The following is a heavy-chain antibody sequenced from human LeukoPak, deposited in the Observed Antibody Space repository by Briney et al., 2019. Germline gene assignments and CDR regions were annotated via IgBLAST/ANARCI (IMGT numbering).Heavy chain of an antibody. J-gene: IGHJ3*02. CDR3: ARGIPGIVGATAIGAFDI. D-gene: IGHD1-26*01. CDR1: GFTFSSYS. V-gene: IGHV3-21*01. CDR2: ISSSSSYI. Sequence: GGSLRLSCAASGFTFSSYSMNWVRPAPGKGLEWVSSISSSSSYIYYADSVKGRFTISRDNAKNSLYLQMNSLRAEDTAVYYCARGIPGIVGATAIGAFDIWGQGTMVTVSS.